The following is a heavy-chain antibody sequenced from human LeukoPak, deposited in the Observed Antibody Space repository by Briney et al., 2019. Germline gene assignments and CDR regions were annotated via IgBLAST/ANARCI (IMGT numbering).Heavy chain of an antibody. CDR1: GGSFSGYY. J-gene: IGHJ4*02. V-gene: IGHV4-34*01. D-gene: IGHD3-10*01. CDR2: INHSGST. Sequence: SETLSLTCAVYGGSFSGYYWSWIRQPPGKGLEWIGEINHSGSTNYNPSLKSRVTISVDTSKNQFSLKLSSVTAADTAVYYCARVYYYGSGSYYHYGFDYWGQGTLVTVSS. CDR3: ARVYYYGSGSYYHYGFDY.